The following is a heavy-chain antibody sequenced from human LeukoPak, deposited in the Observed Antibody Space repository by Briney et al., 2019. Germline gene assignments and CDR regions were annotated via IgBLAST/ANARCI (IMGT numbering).Heavy chain of an antibody. CDR1: GYTFTSYA. Sequence: ASVKVSCKASGYTFTSYAMNWVRQAPGQGLEWMGWINTNTGNPTYAQGFTGRFVFSLDTSVSTAYLQINSLKAEDTAVYYCARRVRGSGSYYWFDPWGQGTLVTISS. CDR2: INTNTGNP. D-gene: IGHD3-10*01. CDR3: ARRVRGSGSYYWFDP. V-gene: IGHV7-4-1*02. J-gene: IGHJ5*02.